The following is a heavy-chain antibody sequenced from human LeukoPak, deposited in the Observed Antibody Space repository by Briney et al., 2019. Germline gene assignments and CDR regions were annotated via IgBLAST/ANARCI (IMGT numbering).Heavy chain of an antibody. J-gene: IGHJ5*02. V-gene: IGHV4-61*02. D-gene: IGHD1-20*01. Sequence: ASETLSLTCTVSGGSISSGSYYRSWIRQPAGKGLEWIGRIYTSGSTNYNPSLKSRVTISVDTSKNQFSLKLSSVTAADTAVYYCARGGYNWNWFDPWGQGTLVTVSP. CDR1: GGSISSGSYY. CDR2: IYTSGST. CDR3: ARGGYNWNWFDP.